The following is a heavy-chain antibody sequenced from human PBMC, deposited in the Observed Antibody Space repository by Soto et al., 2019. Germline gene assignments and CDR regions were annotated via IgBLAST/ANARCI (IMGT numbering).Heavy chain of an antibody. J-gene: IGHJ4*02. CDR2: INTGSGNT. D-gene: IGHD1-7*01. CDR1: GYTFTNYA. Sequence: QVQLVQSGAEVKKPGASVKVSCKASGYTFTNYAMHWVRQAPGQRLEWMGCINTGSGNTKYSQKFQGRVTITRDTSANTAYMELTSLISEDTAVYYCARAYGGELDFDFWGQGTLVTVSS. CDR3: ARAYGGELDFDF. V-gene: IGHV1-3*04.